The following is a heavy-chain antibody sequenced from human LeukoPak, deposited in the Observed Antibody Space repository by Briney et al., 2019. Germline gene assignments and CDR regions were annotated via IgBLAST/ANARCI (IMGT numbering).Heavy chain of an antibody. D-gene: IGHD3-16*01. CDR2: IYNDGRT. CDR1: GFIVSSYY. Sequence: SGGSLRLSCAASGFIVSSYYMSWVRQAPGKGLEWVSIIYNDGRTYYVDSXKGRFTISRDNSKNTVYLQMNSLRVEDTAVYYCARGSTRGGDSDYWGQGTLVTVSS. V-gene: IGHV3-53*01. J-gene: IGHJ4*02. CDR3: ARGSTRGGDSDY.